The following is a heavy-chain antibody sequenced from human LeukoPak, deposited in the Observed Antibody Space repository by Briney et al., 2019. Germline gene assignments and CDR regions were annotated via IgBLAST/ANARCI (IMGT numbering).Heavy chain of an antibody. CDR2: IYYSGST. CDR3: ARGSEDFWSGYYLEPYYYYMDV. Sequence: SETLSLTCTVSGGSISSYYWSWIRQPPGKGLEWIGYIYYSGSTNYNPSLKSRVTISVDASKNQFSLKLSSVTAADTAVYYCARGSEDFWSGYYLEPYYYYMDVWGKGTTVTVSS. CDR1: GGSISSYY. D-gene: IGHD3-3*01. J-gene: IGHJ6*03. V-gene: IGHV4-59*01.